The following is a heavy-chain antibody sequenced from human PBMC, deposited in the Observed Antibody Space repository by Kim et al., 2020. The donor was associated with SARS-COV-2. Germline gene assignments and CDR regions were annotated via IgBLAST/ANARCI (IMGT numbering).Heavy chain of an antibody. Sequence: GGSLRLSCGASGFTFSRYAMHWVRQAPGKGLEWMAIISSDGNTKYYADSVKGRFTISRDDSRNTVYLQTNSLRGDDTAVYYCGRDHVTLGGDVVASYYYSMDFWGHGTPVTVSS. CDR2: ISSDGNTK. J-gene: IGHJ6*02. CDR3: GRDHVTLGGDVVASYYYSMDF. CDR1: GFTFSRYA. D-gene: IGHD1-26*01. V-gene: IGHV3-30*03.